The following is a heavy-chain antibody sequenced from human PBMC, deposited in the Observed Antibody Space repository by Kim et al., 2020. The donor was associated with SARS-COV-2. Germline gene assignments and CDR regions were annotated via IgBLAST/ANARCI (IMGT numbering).Heavy chain of an antibody. CDR2: ISGSGGST. CDR3: AKGQTMGWFNNHSKNRQMRGELDY. J-gene: IGHJ4*02. V-gene: IGHV3-23*01. Sequence: GGSLRLSCAASGFTFSSYAMSWVRQAPGKGLEWVSAISGSGGSTYYADSVKGRFTISRDNSKNTLYLQMNSLRAEDTAVYYCAKGQTMGWFNNHSKNRQMRGELDYWGQGTLVTVSS. D-gene: IGHD3-16*01. CDR1: GFTFSSYA.